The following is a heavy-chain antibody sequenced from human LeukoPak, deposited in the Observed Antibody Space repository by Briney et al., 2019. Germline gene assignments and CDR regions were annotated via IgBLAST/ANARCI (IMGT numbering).Heavy chain of an antibody. Sequence: GGSLRLSCAASGFIFKNYWMSWVRQAPGKGLEWVANIKQDGSEKYYVDSVKGRFTISRDNAKNSLYLQMNSLRAEDTAVYYCARSRLLWFGELDYWGQGTLVTVSS. V-gene: IGHV3-7*01. CDR2: IKQDGSEK. CDR1: GFIFKNYW. CDR3: ARSRLLWFGELDY. D-gene: IGHD3-10*01. J-gene: IGHJ4*02.